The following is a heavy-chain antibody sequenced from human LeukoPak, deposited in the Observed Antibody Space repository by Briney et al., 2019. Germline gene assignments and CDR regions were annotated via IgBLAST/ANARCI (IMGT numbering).Heavy chain of an antibody. J-gene: IGHJ6*03. CDR2: IYPGGGST. CDR1: GYTFTSYY. Sequence: ASVKVSCKASGYTFTSYYIHWVRQAPGQGLEWMGIIYPGGGSTSYAQKFQGRVTMTRDMSTSTVYMELRSLRSDDTAVYYCAFSSYYLQGNYYYMDVWGKGTTVTVSS. CDR3: AFSSYYLQGNYYYMDV. V-gene: IGHV1-46*01. D-gene: IGHD1-26*01.